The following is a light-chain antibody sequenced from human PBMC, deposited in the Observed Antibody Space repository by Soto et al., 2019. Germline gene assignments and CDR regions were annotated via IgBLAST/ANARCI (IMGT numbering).Light chain of an antibody. J-gene: IGKJ2*01. V-gene: IGKV3-20*01. Sequence: EIVLTQSPGTLSLCPGERATLSCRASQSVSSSYLAWYQQNPDQAPRLLSYGASSRATRIPDRFSGSGPGPDFTLTISRLDPEGLSGYYCQQYGSSPGTFGQGTKLEIK. CDR3: QQYGSSPGT. CDR1: QSVSSSY. CDR2: GAS.